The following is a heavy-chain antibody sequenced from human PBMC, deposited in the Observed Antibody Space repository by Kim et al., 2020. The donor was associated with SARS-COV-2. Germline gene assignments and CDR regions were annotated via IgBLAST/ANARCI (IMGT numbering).Heavy chain of an antibody. CDR1: GYTFATYD. D-gene: IGHD2-2*01. Sequence: ASVKVSCKASGYTFATYDINWVRQASGQGLEWMGWMNPDSGNTGYAPDFQGRVTLTRDTSITTAFMALSSLRSEDTAVYYCARGRGYCSSASCRQYFDYWGQGTLVSVSS. CDR2: MNPDSGNT. CDR3: ARGRGYCSSASCRQYFDY. J-gene: IGHJ4*02. V-gene: IGHV1-8*01.